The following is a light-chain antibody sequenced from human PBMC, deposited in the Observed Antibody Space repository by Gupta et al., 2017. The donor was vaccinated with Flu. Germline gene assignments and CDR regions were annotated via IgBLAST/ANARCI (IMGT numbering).Light chain of an antibody. Sequence: QSVLTQPPPASGTPGQTVTISCSGTRTNIDSNVVNWYQQFPGTDPKLLIDSHNQRTSGVPDRFSCSKSGTSDSLAMSGLQSEDEAEYDCSSWADSLFGYMVFGGGTKLTVI. CDR1: RTNIDSNV. CDR2: SHN. V-gene: IGLV1-44*01. J-gene: IGLJ2*01. CDR3: SSWADSLFGYMV.